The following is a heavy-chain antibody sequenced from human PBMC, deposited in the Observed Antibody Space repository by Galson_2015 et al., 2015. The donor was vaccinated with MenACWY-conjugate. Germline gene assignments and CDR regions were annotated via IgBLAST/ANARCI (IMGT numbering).Heavy chain of an antibody. V-gene: IGHV3-48*04. Sequence: SLRLGCAASGFTFSSYRMNWVRQAPGKGLEWVSYISSSSSTIYYADSVKGRFTISRDNAKNSLYLQMNSLRAEDTAVYYCARGGRGYSYGLGYWGQGTLVTVSS. CDR3: ARGGRGYSYGLGY. CDR1: GFTFSSYR. CDR2: ISSSSSTI. J-gene: IGHJ4*02. D-gene: IGHD5-18*01.